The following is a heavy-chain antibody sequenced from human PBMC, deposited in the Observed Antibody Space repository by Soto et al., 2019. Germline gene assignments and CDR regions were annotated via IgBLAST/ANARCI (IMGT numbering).Heavy chain of an antibody. Sequence: LRLSSAASGFNFDNYYMAWARQAPGKGLELVANIKKDGRGSNYVDSLKGPFTISRDNAKNSRYLQTNNLRADVSGVYVCARDTTGILDYGGQGTLVPVPS. CDR1: GFNFDNYY. D-gene: IGHD1-1*01. V-gene: IGHV3-7*01. CDR2: IKKDGRGS. J-gene: IGHJ4*02. CDR3: ARDTTGILDY.